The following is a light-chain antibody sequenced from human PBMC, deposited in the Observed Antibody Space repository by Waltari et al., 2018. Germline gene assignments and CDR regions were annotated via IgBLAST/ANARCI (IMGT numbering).Light chain of an antibody. CDR2: DVT. CDR1: SSDIGGTFY. CDR3: SSYAGTTSV. Sequence: QSALTQPASVSGSPGQSITLSCTGTSSDIGGTFYVSWYRQYPGYAPTLIIFDVTNRPPGVSDRFSGSKSGNTASLTISGLQADDEADYYCSSYAGTTSVFGGGTKVTVL. J-gene: IGLJ2*01. V-gene: IGLV2-14*03.